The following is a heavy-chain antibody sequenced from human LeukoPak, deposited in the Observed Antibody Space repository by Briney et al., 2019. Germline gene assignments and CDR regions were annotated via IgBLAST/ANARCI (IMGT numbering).Heavy chain of an antibody. V-gene: IGHV1-69*13. CDR2: IMPLFGTA. Sequence: ASVKVSCKTTGGTFNNSAISWVRQAPGQGLEWLGGIMPLFGTAGYAQKFQGRVTITEDESTRTVYFELTSLTSDDTAVYYCARDVHGDYGSGWFDPWGQGTIVSVSS. CDR1: GGTFNNSA. J-gene: IGHJ5*02. CDR3: ARDVHGDYGSGWFDP. D-gene: IGHD4-17*01.